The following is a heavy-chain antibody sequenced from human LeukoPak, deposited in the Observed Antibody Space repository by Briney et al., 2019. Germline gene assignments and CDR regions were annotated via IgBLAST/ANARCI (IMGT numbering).Heavy chain of an antibody. J-gene: IGHJ5*02. CDR1: GYTFTGYY. D-gene: IGHD6-19*01. CDR3: ARDRYSSGWYWFDP. Sequence: GASVKVSCKASGYTFTGYYMHWVRQAPGQGLEWMGWINPNSGGTNYAQKFQGRVTMTRDTSISTAYMELSRLRSDDTAVYYCARDRYSSGWYWFDPWGQGTLVTVSS. CDR2: INPNSGGT. V-gene: IGHV1-2*02.